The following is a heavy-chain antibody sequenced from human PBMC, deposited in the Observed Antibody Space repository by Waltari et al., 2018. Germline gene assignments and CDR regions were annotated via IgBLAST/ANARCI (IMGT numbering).Heavy chain of an antibody. CDR3: ASTVRFLGFDP. J-gene: IGHJ5*02. V-gene: IGHV1-69*08. CDR2: MSPIFGTA. Sequence: QVQLVLSGAVVKKPGSSVKVSRKSSGGTFRSYPIRWVRKARGQGFEWMGMMSPIFGTANYAEKFQRRVTITADKSTSTAYMAVSSLRSDDTAGEYCASTVRFLGFDPWGQGTLVTVSA. CDR1: GGTFRSYP. D-gene: IGHD3-3*01.